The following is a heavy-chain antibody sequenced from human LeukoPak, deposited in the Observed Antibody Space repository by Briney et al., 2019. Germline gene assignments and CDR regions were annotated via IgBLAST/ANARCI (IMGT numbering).Heavy chain of an antibody. J-gene: IGHJ4*02. CDR3: ARGHRIPAVWGFEF. V-gene: IGHV7-4-1*02. D-gene: IGHD1-20*01. CDR2: INTNTEDP. Sequence: ASVKVSCKASGYNFTKYAIYWVRQAPGQGLEWMGWINTNTEDPTYAQDFTGRFVFSLDTSVTTAYLDINNLKPDDTALYYCARGHRIPAVWGFEFWGQGTLVTVSS. CDR1: GYNFTKYA.